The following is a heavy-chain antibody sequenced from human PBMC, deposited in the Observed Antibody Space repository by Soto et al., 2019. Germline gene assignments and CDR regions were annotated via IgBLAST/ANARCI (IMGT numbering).Heavy chain of an antibody. CDR1: GYTFTDFG. CDR3: ARSGAAVTSHFDF. CDR2: IGAYNGNT. D-gene: IGHD2-21*02. V-gene: IGHV1-18*01. J-gene: IGHJ4*02. Sequence: ASVKVSCKASGYTFTDFGLSWVRQAPGQGLEWMGWIGAYNGNTDYAQTLQDRLTLTTDASTSTAYMELRSLTSDDTAIYYCARSGAAVTSHFDFWRQGTPVTVSS.